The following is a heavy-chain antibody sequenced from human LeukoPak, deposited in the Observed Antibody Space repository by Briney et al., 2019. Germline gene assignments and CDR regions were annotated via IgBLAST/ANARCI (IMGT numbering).Heavy chain of an antibody. CDR2: IFHSGSV. V-gene: IGHV4-38-2*02. Sequence: SETLSLTCIVSGYSIISGYFWGWVRQPPGKGPEWIGSIFHSGSVYYNPSLKSRVTISVDPSKNRFSLKLTSATAADTAVYYCARVVASTSIDSWGQGTLVTVSS. CDR1: GYSIISGYF. CDR3: ARVVASTSIDS. J-gene: IGHJ4*02. D-gene: IGHD2-15*01.